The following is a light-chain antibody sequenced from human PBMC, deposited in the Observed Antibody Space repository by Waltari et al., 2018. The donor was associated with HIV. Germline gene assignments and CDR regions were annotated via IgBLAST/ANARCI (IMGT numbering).Light chain of an antibody. V-gene: IGKV2-28*01. CDR1: QSLLKSNGYIY. CDR3: MQALESPLT. Sequence: DIVMTQSPLSLSVTPGAPASISCSSSQSLLKSNGYIYLDWYLQKPGQSPQSLIYLGSNRASGVPDRFSGSGSATDFTLKISRVEAEDVGTYYCMQALESPLTFGGGTRVEIK. CDR2: LGS. J-gene: IGKJ4*01.